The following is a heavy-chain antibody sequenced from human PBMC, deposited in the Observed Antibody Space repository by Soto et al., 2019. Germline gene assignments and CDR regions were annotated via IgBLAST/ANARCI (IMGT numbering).Heavy chain of an antibody. CDR3: ARGQEGVVATH. Sequence: QVQLQQWGAGLLKPSETLSLTCVVYGGSRSGYYWSWIRQPPGKGLEWIGEIKDGGLTNYSPSLKSRATISADRPKNQFSLKLYSVTAADTAVYYCARGQEGVVATHWDQGSLVTVSS. CDR2: IKDGGLT. J-gene: IGHJ4*02. D-gene: IGHD5-12*01. V-gene: IGHV4-34*01. CDR1: GGSRSGYY.